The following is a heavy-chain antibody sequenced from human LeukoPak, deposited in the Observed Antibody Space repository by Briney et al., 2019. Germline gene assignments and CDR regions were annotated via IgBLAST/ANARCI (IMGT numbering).Heavy chain of an antibody. D-gene: IGHD3-16*02. Sequence: ASVKVSCKVSGYTLTDYYMHWVPQAPGKGLERMGLVDTEDGETIYAEKFQGRVTITADTSTDTAYMELSSLRSEDTAVYYCATIARLSTTSDRYCYYYMDVWGKGTTVTVSS. CDR1: GYTLTDYY. CDR2: VDTEDGET. V-gene: IGHV1-69-2*01. CDR3: ATIARLSTTSDRYCYYYMDV. J-gene: IGHJ6*03.